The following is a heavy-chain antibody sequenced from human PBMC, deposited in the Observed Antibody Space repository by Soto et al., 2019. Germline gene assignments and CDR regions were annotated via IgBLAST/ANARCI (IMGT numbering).Heavy chain of an antibody. V-gene: IGHV4-31*03. CDR1: GGCISSGGYY. D-gene: IGHD2-2*03. CDR3: ARTGERWILGYYFDY. Sequence: QVQQQESGPGLLKPSQTLSLTCTVSGGCISSGGYYWSWIRQHPGKGLEWIGYIYYSGSTYYNPSLKSRVTISVDTSKNQFSLKLSSVTAADTAVYYCARTGERWILGYYFDYWGQGTLVTVSS. CDR2: IYYSGST. J-gene: IGHJ4*02.